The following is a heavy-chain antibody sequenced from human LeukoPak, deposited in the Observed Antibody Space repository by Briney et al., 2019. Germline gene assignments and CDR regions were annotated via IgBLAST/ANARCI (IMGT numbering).Heavy chain of an antibody. CDR2: ISYDGTNK. J-gene: IGHJ3*02. D-gene: IGHD1-7*01. V-gene: IGHV3-30*04. CDR3: ARDSVWQLDLSPDDAFDI. Sequence: GGSLRLSCTASGFTFSRYSMHWVRQAPGKGLEWVAVISYDGTNKYHADSVRGRFSISRDNSKNTQYLQMKGLRAEDTAVYYCARDSVWQLDLSPDDAFDIWGQGTMVTVSS. CDR1: GFTFSRYS.